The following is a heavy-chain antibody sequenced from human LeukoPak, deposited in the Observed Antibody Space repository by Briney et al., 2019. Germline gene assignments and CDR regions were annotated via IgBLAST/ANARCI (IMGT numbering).Heavy chain of an antibody. D-gene: IGHD6-13*01. CDR1: GYRFTNYW. CDR2: INPGDSDT. J-gene: IGHJ4*02. Sequence: PRESLKISCKGSGYRFTNYWIGLVRQMPGKGLEWMGIINPGDSDTRYSPSFQGQVTNSADKSISTANLQWSSLKASDTAMYYCARLAGSSWSDFDYWGQGTLVTVSS. V-gene: IGHV5-51*01. CDR3: ARLAGSSWSDFDY.